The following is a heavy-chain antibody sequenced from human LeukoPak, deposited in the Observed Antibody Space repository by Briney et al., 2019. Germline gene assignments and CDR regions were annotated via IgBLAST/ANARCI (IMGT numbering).Heavy chain of an antibody. J-gene: IGHJ4*02. CDR3: ATVYCSSTSCYLFDY. D-gene: IGHD2-2*01. Sequence: GASVKVSCKVSGYTLTELSMHWVRQAPGKGLEWMGGFDPEEGETIYAQKFQGRVTMTEDTSTDTAYMELSSLRSEDTAVYYCATVYCSSTSCYLFDYWGQGTLVTVSS. V-gene: IGHV1-24*01. CDR2: FDPEEGET. CDR1: GYTLTELS.